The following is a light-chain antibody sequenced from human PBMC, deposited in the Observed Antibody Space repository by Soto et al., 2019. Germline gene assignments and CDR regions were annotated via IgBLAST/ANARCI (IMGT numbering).Light chain of an antibody. V-gene: IGKV3-15*01. Sequence: DIILTQSPAIVSVSPGERATLSCRASRSVSTNLAWYQHKHGQAPRLLIYGASTRDTDIPPRFSGSGSGTEFTLTINYLKSEDFGVYYCQQYDKTVPPVTFGGGPKVEI. CDR1: RSVSTN. J-gene: IGKJ4*02. CDR3: QQYDKTVPPVT. CDR2: GAS.